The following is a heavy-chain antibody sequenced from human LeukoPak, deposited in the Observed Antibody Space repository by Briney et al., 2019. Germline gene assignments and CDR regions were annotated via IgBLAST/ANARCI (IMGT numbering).Heavy chain of an antibody. CDR1: GYTLTSYA. V-gene: IGHV7-4-1*02. Sequence: ASVKVSCKASGYTLTSYAMNWVRQAPGQGLEWMGWINTNTGNPTYAQGFTGRFVFSLDTSVSTAYLQISSLKAEDTAVYYCARGDCSSTSCYSYYYYYYGMDVWGQGTTVTVSS. D-gene: IGHD2-2*01. CDR3: ARGDCSSTSCYSYYYYYYGMDV. CDR2: INTNTGNP. J-gene: IGHJ6*02.